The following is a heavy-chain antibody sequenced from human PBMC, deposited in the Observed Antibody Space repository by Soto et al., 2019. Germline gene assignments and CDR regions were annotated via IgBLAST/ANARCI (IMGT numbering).Heavy chain of an antibody. CDR1: GFTFSSYA. CDR3: ARDSELERRFIFYYYGMDV. Sequence: GGSLRLSCAASGFTFSSYAMHWVRQAPGKGLEWVAVISYDGSNKYYADSVKGRFTISRDNSKNTLYLQMNSLRAEDTAVYYCARDSELERRFIFYYYGMDVWGQGTTVTVSS. V-gene: IGHV3-30-3*01. CDR2: ISYDGSNK. D-gene: IGHD1-1*01. J-gene: IGHJ6*02.